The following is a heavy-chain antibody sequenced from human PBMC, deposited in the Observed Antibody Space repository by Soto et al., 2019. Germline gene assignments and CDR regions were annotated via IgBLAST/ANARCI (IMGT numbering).Heavy chain of an antibody. Sequence: PSGTLSLTCAVSGGSINSGGYSWSWIRQPPGKGLEWIGYIYHGGSTYYNPSLKSRVTISVDRSKNQFSLKLSSVTAADTAVYYCARVSGGVGAFDIWGQGTMVT. V-gene: IGHV4-30-2*01. CDR2: IYHGGST. CDR1: GGSINSGGYS. CDR3: ARVSGGVGAFDI. D-gene: IGHD3-16*01. J-gene: IGHJ3*02.